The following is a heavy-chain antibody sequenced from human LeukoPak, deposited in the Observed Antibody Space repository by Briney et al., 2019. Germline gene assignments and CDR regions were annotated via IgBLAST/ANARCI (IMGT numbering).Heavy chain of an antibody. Sequence: VASVKVSCKASGYTFTSYYMHWVRQAPAQGLEWMGIINPSGGSTSYAQKFQGRVTMTRDTSTSTVYMELSSLRSEDTAVYYCAIGEAVADFDHWGQRTLVTVSS. CDR2: INPSGGST. CDR1: GYTFTSYY. D-gene: IGHD6-19*01. V-gene: IGHV1-46*01. J-gene: IGHJ4*02. CDR3: AIGEAVADFDH.